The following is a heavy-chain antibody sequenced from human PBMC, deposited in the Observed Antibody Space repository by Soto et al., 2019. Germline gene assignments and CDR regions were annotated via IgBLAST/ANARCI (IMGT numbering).Heavy chain of an antibody. Sequence: SXSPCLTAPGVSFGSYALHWIRQAPGKYLKCAAFISHDGNKTYYAVPVKGRVSNSRDNSKNSLYLQMNSLTTDDTAMFYCARPRYYYDSTTYSDAQPADYSALGTLATVHS. D-gene: IGHD3-22*01. CDR2: ISHDGNKT. J-gene: IGHJ4*02. CDR1: GVSFGSYA. CDR3: ARPRYYYDSTTYSDAQPADY. V-gene: IGHV3-30-3*01.